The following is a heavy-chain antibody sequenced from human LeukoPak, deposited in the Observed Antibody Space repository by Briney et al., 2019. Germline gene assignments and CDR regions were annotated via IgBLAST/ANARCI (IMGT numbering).Heavy chain of an antibody. CDR3: ARGRSYYYYYYMDV. CDR1: GYTFTSYD. Sequence: ASVKVSCKASGYTFTSYDINWVRQATGQGLEWMGWMNPNSGNTGYAQKLQGRVTITRNTSISTAYMELSSLRSEDTAVYYCARGRSYYYYYYMDVWGKGTTVTVSS. V-gene: IGHV1-8*03. J-gene: IGHJ6*03. CDR2: MNPNSGNT.